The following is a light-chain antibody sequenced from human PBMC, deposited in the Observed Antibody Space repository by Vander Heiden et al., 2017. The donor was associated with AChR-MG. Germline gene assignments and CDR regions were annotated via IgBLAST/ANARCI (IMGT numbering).Light chain of an antibody. CDR3: QRDGSSAGT. CDR2: GAS. CDR1: QSVSSNF. V-gene: IGKV3-20*01. Sequence: EVVLTQSPATLSLSPGEGATLSCRASQSVSSNFLAWYQQKPGQAPRLLIYGASSRATDIPDRFSGSGSGTDFTLTITRLEPEDFAVYYCQRDGSSAGTFGQGTKVEIK. J-gene: IGKJ1*01.